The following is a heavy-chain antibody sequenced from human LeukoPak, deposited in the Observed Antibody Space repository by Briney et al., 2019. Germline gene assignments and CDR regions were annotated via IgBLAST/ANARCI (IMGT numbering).Heavy chain of an antibody. CDR1: GYTFTSYD. CDR3: GRSRAAPPLG. CDR2: MNPNSGNT. V-gene: IGHV1-8*01. J-gene: IGHJ4*02. Sequence: ASVKVSCKASGYTFTSYDINWVRQATGQGLGWRVGMNPNSGNTGYAQNFQGRVTMTRTTSISTAYRGLSRLRSEDTAVYYCGRSRAAPPLGWGPGTLVTVSS. D-gene: IGHD6-13*01.